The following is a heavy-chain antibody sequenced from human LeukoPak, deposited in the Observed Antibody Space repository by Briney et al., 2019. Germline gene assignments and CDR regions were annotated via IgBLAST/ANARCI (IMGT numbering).Heavy chain of an antibody. D-gene: IGHD6-13*01. Sequence: PSETLSLTCTVSGGSISSYYWSWIRQPPGKGLEWIGYIYYSGSTNYNPSLKSRVTISVDTSKNQFSLKLSSVTAADTAVYYCARGTPGIAADPWGQGTLVTVSS. V-gene: IGHV4-59*01. J-gene: IGHJ5*02. CDR1: GGSISSYY. CDR2: IYYSGST. CDR3: ARGTPGIAADP.